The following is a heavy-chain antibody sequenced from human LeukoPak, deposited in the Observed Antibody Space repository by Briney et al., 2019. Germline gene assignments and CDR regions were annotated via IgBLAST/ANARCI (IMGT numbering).Heavy chain of an antibody. CDR1: GFAFSSSW. CDR2: IKQDESER. J-gene: IGHJ4*02. Sequence: GGSLRLSCAASGFAFSSSWMSWVRQAPGKGLEWVANIKQDESERYYVDSVKGRFTISRDNSKNSLYLQMNSLRVEDTAIYYCARKLHNWGQGTLVTVSS. V-gene: IGHV3-7*03. CDR3: ARKLHN.